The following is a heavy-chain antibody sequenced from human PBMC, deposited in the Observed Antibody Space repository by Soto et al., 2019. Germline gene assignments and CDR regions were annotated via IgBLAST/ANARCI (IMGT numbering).Heavy chain of an antibody. CDR3: ARGVSGIAAYYYYYGMDV. CDR2: INPNSGGT. CDR1: GYTFTGYY. V-gene: IGHV1-2*04. D-gene: IGHD6-13*01. Sequence: ASVKVSCKASGYTFTGYYMHWVRQAPGQGLEWMGWINPNSGGTNYAQKFQGWVTMTRDTSISTAYMELSRLGSDDTAVYYCARGVSGIAAYYYYYGMDVWGQGTTVTVSS. J-gene: IGHJ6*02.